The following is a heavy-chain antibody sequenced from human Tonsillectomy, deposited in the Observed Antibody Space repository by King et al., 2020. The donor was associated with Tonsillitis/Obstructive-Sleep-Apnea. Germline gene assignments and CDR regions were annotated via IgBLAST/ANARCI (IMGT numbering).Heavy chain of an antibody. Sequence: QLQESGPGLVKPSETLSLTCTVSGGSISSYYWSWIRQPPGKGLEWIGYIFYSGSTNYNPSLKSRVTISVDTSKNQFSLKLSSVTAADTAVYYCARDHCSTSCYGNYYYMDVWGKGTTVTVSS. J-gene: IGHJ6*03. CDR2: IFYSGST. CDR3: ARDHCSTSCYGNYYYMDV. V-gene: IGHV4-59*01. D-gene: IGHD2-2*01. CDR1: GGSISSYY.